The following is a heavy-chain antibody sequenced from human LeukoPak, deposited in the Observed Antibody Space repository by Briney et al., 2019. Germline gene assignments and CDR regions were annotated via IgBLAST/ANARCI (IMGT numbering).Heavy chain of an antibody. V-gene: IGHV3-7*01. CDR3: ARDSSGSLGAFDI. CDR2: IKQDGSEK. Sequence: GGSLRLSCAASGFTFSSYWMSWVRQAPGKGLEWVANIKQDGSEKYYVDSVKGRFTISRDNATNSLYLQMNSLRAEDTAVYYCARDSSGSLGAFDIWGQGTMVTVSS. CDR1: GFTFSSYW. J-gene: IGHJ3*02. D-gene: IGHD3-22*01.